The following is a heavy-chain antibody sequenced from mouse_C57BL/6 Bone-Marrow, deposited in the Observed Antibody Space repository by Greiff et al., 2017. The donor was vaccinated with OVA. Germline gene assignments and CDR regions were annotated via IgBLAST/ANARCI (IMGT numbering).Heavy chain of an antibody. CDR2: LYPGSGNT. V-gene: IGHV1-76*01. Sequence: VQLQQSGAELVRPGASVKLSCKASGYTFTDYYINWVKQRPGQGLEWIARLYPGSGNTYYNEKFKGKATLTAEKSSSTAYMQLSSLTSEDSAVYFCARDYYGSEAYWGQGTLVTVSA. D-gene: IGHD1-1*01. CDR3: ARDYYGSEAY. CDR1: GYTFTDYY. J-gene: IGHJ3*01.